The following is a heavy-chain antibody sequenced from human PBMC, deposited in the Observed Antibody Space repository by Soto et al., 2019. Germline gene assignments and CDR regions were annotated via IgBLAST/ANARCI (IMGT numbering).Heavy chain of an antibody. Sequence: ASVKVSCKVSGYTLTELSMHWVRQAPGKGLEWMGGFDPEDGETIYAQKFQGRVTMTEDTSTDTAYMELSSLRSEDTAVYYCATGGLGYCTNGVCYKGMDVWGQGTTVTVSS. V-gene: IGHV1-24*01. CDR2: FDPEDGET. CDR3: ATGGLGYCTNGVCYKGMDV. CDR1: GYTLTELS. D-gene: IGHD2-8*01. J-gene: IGHJ6*02.